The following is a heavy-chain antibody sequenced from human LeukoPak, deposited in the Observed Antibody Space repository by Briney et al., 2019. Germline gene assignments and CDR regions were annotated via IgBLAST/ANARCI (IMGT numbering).Heavy chain of an antibody. J-gene: IGHJ6*04. CDR2: ISGSGGST. CDR1: GFTSSSYG. V-gene: IGHV3-23*01. CDR3: AEGLNRGVVIMPAGQMDV. D-gene: IGHD2-2*01. Sequence: GGSLRLSCAASGFTSSSYGLSWVRQAPGKGLEWLSSISGSGGSTYYADSVKGRFTISRDNSMNTLYLQMHSLRAEDMAVYYCAEGLNRGVVIMPAGQMDVWGKGTTVTISS.